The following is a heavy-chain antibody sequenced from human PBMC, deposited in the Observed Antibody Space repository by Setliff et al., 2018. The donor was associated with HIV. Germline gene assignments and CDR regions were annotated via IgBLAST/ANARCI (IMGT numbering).Heavy chain of an antibody. V-gene: IGHV7-4-1*02. CDR1: GYTFTNYD. CDR3: ARALYGDYGGDLNWLDP. Sequence: VASVKVSCKASGYTFTNYDMNWVRQAPGQGLEWMGWINTNTGNPTYAQGFTGRFVFSVDTSDTTAYLQISSLKAEDTAVYYCARALYGDYGGDLNWLDPWGQGTQVTVSS. J-gene: IGHJ5*02. CDR2: INTNTGNP. D-gene: IGHD4-17*01.